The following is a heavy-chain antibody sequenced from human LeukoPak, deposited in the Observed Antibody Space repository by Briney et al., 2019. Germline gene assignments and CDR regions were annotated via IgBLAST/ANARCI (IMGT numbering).Heavy chain of an antibody. CDR2: IWYDGSNK. J-gene: IGHJ5*02. V-gene: IGHV3-33*01. Sequence: GGSLRLSCAASGFTFSSYGMHWVRQAPGKGLEWVAVIWYDGSNKYYADSVKGRFTISRDNSKNTLYLQMNSLRAEDTAVYYCARHSSPGYCSGGSCLFDPWGQGTLVTVSS. CDR3: ARHSSPGYCSGGSCLFDP. D-gene: IGHD2-15*01. CDR1: GFTFSSYG.